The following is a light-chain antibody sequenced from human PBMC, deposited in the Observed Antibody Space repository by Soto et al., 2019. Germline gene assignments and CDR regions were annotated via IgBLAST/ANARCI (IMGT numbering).Light chain of an antibody. CDR1: PDISGY. CDR2: AAS. Sequence: IQLTQSPSSLSASVGDRVTITCRASPDISGYVAWYQQRPGRGPQLLIYAASALQTRVPSRFSGSGSGTDFTLTITSLQPEDFGTYYCQHPKWAFGQGTTVEI. J-gene: IGKJ1*01. CDR3: QHPKWA. V-gene: IGKV1-9*01.